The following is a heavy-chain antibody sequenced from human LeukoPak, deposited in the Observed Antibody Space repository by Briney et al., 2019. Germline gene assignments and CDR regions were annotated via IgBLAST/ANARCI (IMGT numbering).Heavy chain of an antibody. CDR2: SSSIGGRT. J-gene: IGHJ4*02. Sequence: GGSLRLSCAASGFTFSSHGMNWVRQAPGKGLEWVSGSSSIGGRTYYADSVKGRFTVTRDNSRNTLHLQMNSLRAEDTAVYYCAKGSYAFGEAYYFDYWGQGTLVTVSS. CDR3: AKGSYAFGEAYYFDY. V-gene: IGHV3-23*01. D-gene: IGHD3-10*01. CDR1: GFTFSSHG.